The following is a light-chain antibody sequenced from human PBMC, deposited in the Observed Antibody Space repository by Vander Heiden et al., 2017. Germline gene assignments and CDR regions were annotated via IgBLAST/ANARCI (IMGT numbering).Light chain of an antibody. Sequence: AIRMTQSPSSFSASTGDRVTITCRASQNIKNYLAWYQQKPGKAPKLLIYAASTLQSGVPSRFSGSGSETEFTLTISYLQSEDFATYYCHQFNSNPRTFGQGTKVEIK. J-gene: IGKJ1*01. CDR3: HQFNSNPRT. CDR2: AAS. CDR1: QNIKNY. V-gene: IGKV1-8*01.